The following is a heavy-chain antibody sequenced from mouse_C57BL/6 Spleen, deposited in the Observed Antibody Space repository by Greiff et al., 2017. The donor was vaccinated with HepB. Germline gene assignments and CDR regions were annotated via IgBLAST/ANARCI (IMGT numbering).Heavy chain of an antibody. Sequence: EVQRVESGGGLVQPGGSLKLSCAASGFTFSDYYMYWVRQTPEKRLEWVAYISNGGGSTYYPDTVKGRFTISRDNAKNTLYLQMSRLKSEDTAMYYCARGDDGYYWYFDVWGTGTTVTVSS. CDR3: ARGDDGYYWYFDV. D-gene: IGHD2-3*01. J-gene: IGHJ1*03. CDR1: GFTFSDYY. V-gene: IGHV5-12*01. CDR2: ISNGGGST.